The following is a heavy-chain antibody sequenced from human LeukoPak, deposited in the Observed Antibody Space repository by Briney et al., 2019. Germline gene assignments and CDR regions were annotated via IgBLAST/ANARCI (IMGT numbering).Heavy chain of an antibody. D-gene: IGHD5-24*01. CDR2: IKQDGSEK. V-gene: IGHV3-7*01. J-gene: IGHJ3*02. CDR1: GFTFSSYW. Sequence: TGGSLRLSCAASGFASGFTFSSYWMSWVRQAPGKGLEWVANIKQDGSEKYYVDSVKGRFTISRDNAKNSLYLQMNSLRAEDTAVYYCAREEMATLSGAFDIWGQGTMVTVSS. CDR3: AREEMATLSGAFDI.